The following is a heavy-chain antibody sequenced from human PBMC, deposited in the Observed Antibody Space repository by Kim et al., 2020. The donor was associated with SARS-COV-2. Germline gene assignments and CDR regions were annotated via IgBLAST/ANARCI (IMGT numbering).Heavy chain of an antibody. Sequence: TYYAESVQGRFTISRDNSKNTLYTQMNSLRAEDTAVYYCARALRYGGLDYWGQGTLVTVSS. CDR2: T. V-gene: IGHV3-53*01. D-gene: IGHD3-16*01. CDR3: ARALRYGGLDY. J-gene: IGHJ4*02.